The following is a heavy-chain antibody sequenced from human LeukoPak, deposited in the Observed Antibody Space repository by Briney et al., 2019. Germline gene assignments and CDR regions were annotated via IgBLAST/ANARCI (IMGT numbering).Heavy chain of an antibody. CDR1: GFTFSSYS. CDR2: ISSTSNYI. D-gene: IGHD7-27*01. CDR3: ARAGDILLVSYFHYYGMDV. V-gene: IGHV3-21*01. Sequence: GGPLRLSCTASGFTFSSYSMNWVRQAPGKGPEWVSSISSTSNYIYYAESVKGRFAVSRDNAKNSLYLQMNSLRADDTAVYYCARAGDILLVSYFHYYGMDVWGQGTTVIVSS. J-gene: IGHJ6*02.